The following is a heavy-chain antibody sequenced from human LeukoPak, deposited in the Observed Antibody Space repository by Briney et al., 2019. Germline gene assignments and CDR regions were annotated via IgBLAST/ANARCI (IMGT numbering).Heavy chain of an antibody. CDR1: GGSISSGDHY. Sequence: PSQTLSLTCTVSGGSISSGDHYWSWIRQPPGKGLEWIGYIYYSGSTYYNPSLKSRVTISVDTSKNQFSLKLSSVTAADTAVYYCARVADYYGSGSYYNLPIYFDYWGQGTLVTVSS. D-gene: IGHD3-10*01. J-gene: IGHJ4*02. CDR3: ARVADYYGSGSYYNLPIYFDY. V-gene: IGHV4-30-4*01. CDR2: IYYSGST.